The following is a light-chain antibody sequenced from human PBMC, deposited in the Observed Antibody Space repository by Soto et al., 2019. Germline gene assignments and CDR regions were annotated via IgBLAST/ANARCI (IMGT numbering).Light chain of an antibody. CDR2: AAS. CDR1: QSISSY. CDR3: QQSYSTPQT. V-gene: IGKV1-39*01. Sequence: DLPMTQSPSSLSASVGDRVTITCRASQSISSYLNWYQQKPGKAPKLLIYAASSLQSGVPSRFSGSGSGTDFTLTISSLQPEDFATYYCQQSYSTPQTFGQGTKLEIK. J-gene: IGKJ2*01.